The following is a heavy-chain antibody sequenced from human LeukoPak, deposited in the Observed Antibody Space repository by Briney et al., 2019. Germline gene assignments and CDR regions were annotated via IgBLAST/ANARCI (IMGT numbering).Heavy chain of an antibody. J-gene: IGHJ4*02. D-gene: IGHD3-22*01. Sequence: PSQTLSLTCTVSGGSVSSGTYYWSWIRQHPGKGLEWIGYIYYSGSTYYNPSLKSRVTISVDTSKNQFSLKLSSVTAADTAVYYCARGYYDSSGYPFDYWGQGTLVTVSS. CDR1: GGSVSSGTYY. CDR2: IYYSGST. CDR3: ARGYYDSSGYPFDY. V-gene: IGHV4-31*03.